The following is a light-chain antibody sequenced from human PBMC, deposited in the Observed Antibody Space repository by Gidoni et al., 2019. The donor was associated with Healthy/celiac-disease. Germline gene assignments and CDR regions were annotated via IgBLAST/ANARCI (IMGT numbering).Light chain of an antibody. Sequence: SSELTQDPAVSVALGQTVRITCQGASLRSYYASWYQQKPGQAPVLVIYGKHNRPSGIPSRFSGSSSGNTASLTITGAPAEDEAYYYWNSRDSSGNHLNWVFGGGTKLTVL. CDR3: NSRDSSGNHLNWV. CDR2: GKH. CDR1: SLRSYY. J-gene: IGLJ3*02. V-gene: IGLV3-19*01.